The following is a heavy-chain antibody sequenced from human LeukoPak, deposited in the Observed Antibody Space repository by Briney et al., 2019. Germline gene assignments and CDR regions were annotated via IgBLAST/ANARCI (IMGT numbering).Heavy chain of an antibody. V-gene: IGHV3-23*01. CDR1: GFTFSSYA. J-gene: IGHJ5*02. CDR3: ARVYNSGSYVWFDP. Sequence: GGSLRLSCAASGFTFSSYAMSWVRQAPGKGLEWVSAISGSGGNTYYADSVKGRFTISRDNSKNTVFLQMSSLRAEDTAVYYCARVYNSGSYVWFDPWGQGTLVTVSS. D-gene: IGHD3-10*01. CDR2: ISGSGGNT.